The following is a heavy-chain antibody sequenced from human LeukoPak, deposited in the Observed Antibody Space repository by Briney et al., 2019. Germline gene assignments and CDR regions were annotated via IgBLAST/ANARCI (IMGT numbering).Heavy chain of an antibody. CDR3: ARSSTYCSSTSCYGGSWDY. Sequence: SETLSLTCTVSGGSISSSSYYWGWIRQPAGKGLEWIGRIYTSGSTNYNPSLKSRVTMSVDTSKNQFSLKLSSVTAADTAVYYCARSSTYCSSTSCYGGSWDYWGQGTLVTVSS. J-gene: IGHJ4*02. V-gene: IGHV4-61*02. CDR2: IYTSGST. D-gene: IGHD2-2*01. CDR1: GGSISSSSYY.